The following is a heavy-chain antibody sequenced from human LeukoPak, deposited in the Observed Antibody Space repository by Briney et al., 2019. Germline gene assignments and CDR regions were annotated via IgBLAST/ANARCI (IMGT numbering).Heavy chain of an antibody. CDR3: AKDTLWFGEFFYYMDV. V-gene: IGHV3-30*02. CDR1: GFTFSSYG. D-gene: IGHD3-10*01. J-gene: IGHJ6*03. CDR2: IRYDGSNK. Sequence: GGSLRLSCAASGFTFSSYGMHWVRQAPGKGLEWVAFIRYDGSNKYYADSVKGRFTICRDNSKNTLYLQMNSLRAEDTAVYYCAKDTLWFGEFFYYMDVWGKGTTVTISS.